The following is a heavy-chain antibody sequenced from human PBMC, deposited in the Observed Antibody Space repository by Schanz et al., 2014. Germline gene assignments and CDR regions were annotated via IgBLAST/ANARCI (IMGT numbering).Heavy chain of an antibody. CDR3: ARAKRFGDMDV. D-gene: IGHD3-10*01. Sequence: VQLEQSGAEVKKPGSSVKVSCKASGGTFSSFGINWVRQAPGQGLEWMGWISAYNGNTNYAQKFQGWVTMTRDTSISTAYMELSRLKSDDTAVYYCARAKRFGDMDVWGQGTTVTVSS. J-gene: IGHJ6*02. CDR1: GGTFSSFG. V-gene: IGHV1-2*04. CDR2: ISAYNGNT.